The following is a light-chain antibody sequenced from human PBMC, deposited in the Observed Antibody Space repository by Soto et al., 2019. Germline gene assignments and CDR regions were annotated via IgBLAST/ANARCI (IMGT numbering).Light chain of an antibody. Sequence: QSVLTQPPSASGTPGQTVTISCSGSTSNIGSNTVNWYQQLPGRAPKLLIYRNNQRPSGVPDRFSGSKSGTSASLAISGLQSEDECGYYCAAWDDSLYGHYVFGTGTKVTVL. CDR2: RNN. J-gene: IGLJ1*01. CDR1: TSNIGSNT. CDR3: AAWDDSLYGHYV. V-gene: IGLV1-44*01.